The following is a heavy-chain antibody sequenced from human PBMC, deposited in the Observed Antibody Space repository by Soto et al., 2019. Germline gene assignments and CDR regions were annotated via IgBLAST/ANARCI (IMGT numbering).Heavy chain of an antibody. V-gene: IGHV3-23*01. J-gene: IGHJ4*02. CDR1: RFTFSSYA. CDR3: AKGYSSGWSSTFDY. D-gene: IGHD6-19*01. CDR2: ISGSGGST. Sequence: VGSLRLSCAASRFTFSSYAMSWVRQAPGKGLEWVSAISGSGGSTYYADSVKGRFTISRDNSKNTLYLQMNSLRAEDTAVYYCAKGYSSGWSSTFDYWGQGTLVTVSS.